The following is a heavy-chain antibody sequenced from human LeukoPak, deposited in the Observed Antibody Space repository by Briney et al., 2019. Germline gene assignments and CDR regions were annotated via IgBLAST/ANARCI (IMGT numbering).Heavy chain of an antibody. CDR3: ARDPPRYQLLSSPLPFDS. CDR2: INPNSGGT. CDR1: GYTFTGYY. V-gene: IGHV1-2*02. J-gene: IGHJ4*02. D-gene: IGHD2-2*01. Sequence: GASVKVSCKASGYTFTGYYMHWVRQAPGQGLEWMGWINPNSGGTNYAQKFQGRVTMTRDTSISTAYMELSRLRSDDTAVYYCARDPPRYQLLSSPLPFDSWGQGTLVTVSS.